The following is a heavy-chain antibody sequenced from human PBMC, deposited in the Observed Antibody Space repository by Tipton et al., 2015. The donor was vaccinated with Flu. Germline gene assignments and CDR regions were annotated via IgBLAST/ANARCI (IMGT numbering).Heavy chain of an antibody. D-gene: IGHD5-12*01. CDR1: GYTITSYY. CDR2: INPRGGST. V-gene: IGHV1-46*01. Sequence: QMQLVQPGAEVKKPGASEKVSCKASGYTITSYYMHWVRQAPGQGLEWMGIINPRGGSTSYARKFQGRVTMTSDTSTSAVYMEMSSLRSEGTAVYYCARVRGYGGFVDFWGQGTLVTFSS. J-gene: IGHJ4*02. CDR3: ARVRGYGGFVDF.